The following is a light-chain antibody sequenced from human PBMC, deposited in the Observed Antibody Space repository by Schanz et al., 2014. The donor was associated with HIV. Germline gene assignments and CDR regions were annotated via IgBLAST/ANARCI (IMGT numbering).Light chain of an antibody. CDR2: TAS. Sequence: DIQMTQSPSAMSASVGDRVTITCRANQGIANSLAWFQQIPGKVPKRLIYTASSLQSGVPSRFSGSGYGTEFTLTISSLQPDDFATYYCQQYANYPWTFGQGTKVEIK. V-gene: IGKV1-17*03. CDR3: QQYANYPWT. CDR1: QGIANS. J-gene: IGKJ1*01.